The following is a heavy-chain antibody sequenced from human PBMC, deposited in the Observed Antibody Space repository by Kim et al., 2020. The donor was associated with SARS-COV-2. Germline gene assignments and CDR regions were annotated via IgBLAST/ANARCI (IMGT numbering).Heavy chain of an antibody. CDR3: ARGVVTATDDAFDI. V-gene: IGHV1-46*01. D-gene: IGHD2-21*02. J-gene: IGHJ3*02. Sequence: AKKVQGRATITRDTSTSTVYMELSSLRSEDTAVYYCARGVVTATDDAFDIWGQGTMVTVSS.